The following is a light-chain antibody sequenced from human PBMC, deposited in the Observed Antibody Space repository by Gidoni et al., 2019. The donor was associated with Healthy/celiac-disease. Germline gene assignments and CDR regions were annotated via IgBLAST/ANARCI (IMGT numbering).Light chain of an antibody. Sequence: IVLTQSPGTLSLSPGERATLSCRASQSVNSSYLAWYQQKPGQAPRLLIYGASSRATGIPDRFSGSGSGTDFTLTISRLEPEDFAVYYCQQYGSSSLTFGGGTKVEIK. V-gene: IGKV3-20*01. CDR3: QQYGSSSLT. CDR1: QSVNSSY. CDR2: GAS. J-gene: IGKJ4*01.